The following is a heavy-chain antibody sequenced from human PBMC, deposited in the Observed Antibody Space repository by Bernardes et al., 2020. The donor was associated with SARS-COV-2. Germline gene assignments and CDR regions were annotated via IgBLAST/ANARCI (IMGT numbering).Heavy chain of an antibody. D-gene: IGHD2-15*01. V-gene: IGHV3-30*03. Sequence: SLRLSCAASGFTFSSYGMPWVRQAPGKGLEWVAVISYDGSNKYYADSVKGRFTISRDNSKSSLYLQMNSLRAEDTAVYYCASCGGSCYTDPFDYWGQGTLVTVSS. CDR2: ISYDGSNK. CDR1: GFTFSSYG. CDR3: ASCGGSCYTDPFDY. J-gene: IGHJ4*02.